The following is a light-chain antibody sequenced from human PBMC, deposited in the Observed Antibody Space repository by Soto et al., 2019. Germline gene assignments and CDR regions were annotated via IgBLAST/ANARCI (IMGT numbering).Light chain of an antibody. CDR1: QSVSSN. Sequence: EMVMTQSPATLSLSPGERATLSCRASQSVSSNVAWYQQIPGQTPRLLIYGASTRATGIPVRFSGSGSGTEFTLTISSLQSEDFAVYYCHQYDDGPYTFGQGTKVDIK. CDR2: GAS. V-gene: IGKV3-15*01. J-gene: IGKJ2*01. CDR3: HQYDDGPYT.